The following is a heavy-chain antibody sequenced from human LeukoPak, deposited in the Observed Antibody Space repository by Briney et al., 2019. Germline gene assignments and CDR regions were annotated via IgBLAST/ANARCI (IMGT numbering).Heavy chain of an antibody. V-gene: IGHV4-34*01. CDR1: GGSFSGYY. CDR2: INHSGST. Sequence: SQTLSLTCAVYGGSFSGYYCGWIRQPPGKGLGWIGEINHSGSTNYNPSLKSRVTISVDPSKNQFSLKLSSVTAADTAVYYCASRESIAVAGTYYFDYWGQGTLVTVSS. CDR3: ASRESIAVAGTYYFDY. J-gene: IGHJ4*02. D-gene: IGHD6-19*01.